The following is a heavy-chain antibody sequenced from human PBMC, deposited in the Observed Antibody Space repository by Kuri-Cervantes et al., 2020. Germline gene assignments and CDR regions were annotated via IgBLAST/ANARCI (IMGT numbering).Heavy chain of an antibody. CDR2: ISSSGSTI. V-gene: IGHV3-11*01. D-gene: IGHD6-19*01. J-gene: IGHJ4*02. CDR3: TREYSSGWPPDY. CDR1: GFTFSDYY. Sequence: GSLRLSCAASGFTFSDYYMSWIRQAPGKGLEWVSYISSSGSTIYYADSVKGRFTISRDNAKNSLYLQMNSLRAEDTAVYYCTREYSSGWPPDYWGQGTLVTVSS.